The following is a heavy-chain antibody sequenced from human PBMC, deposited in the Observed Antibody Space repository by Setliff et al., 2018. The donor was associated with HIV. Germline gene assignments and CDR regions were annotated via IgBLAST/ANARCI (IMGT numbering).Heavy chain of an antibody. V-gene: IGHV3-7*03. CDR2: IKQDGSEK. D-gene: IGHD1-20*01. CDR1: GLTFSNYW. Sequence: GGSLRLSCAASGLTFSNYWMNWVRQAPGKGLEWVASIKQDGSEKYYADSVKGRFTISRDNAKNSLSLQMNSLRAEDTALYYCARDYSRYTWNYFDYWGQGTLVTVSS. CDR3: ARDYSRYTWNYFDY. J-gene: IGHJ4*02.